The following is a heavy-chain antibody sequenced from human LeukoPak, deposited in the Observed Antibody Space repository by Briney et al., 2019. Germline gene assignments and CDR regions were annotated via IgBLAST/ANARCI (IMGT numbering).Heavy chain of an antibody. CDR2: ISAYNGNT. D-gene: IGHD2-8*01. Sequence: ASVKVSCKASGYTFTSYGISWVRQAPGQGLEWMGWISAYNGNTNYAQKLQGRVTMTTDTSTSTAYMELRSLRSDDTAVYYCARVARYCTNGVCYTGSPLGYRGQGTLVTVSS. CDR1: GYTFTSYG. V-gene: IGHV1-18*01. CDR3: ARVARYCTNGVCYTGSPLGY. J-gene: IGHJ4*02.